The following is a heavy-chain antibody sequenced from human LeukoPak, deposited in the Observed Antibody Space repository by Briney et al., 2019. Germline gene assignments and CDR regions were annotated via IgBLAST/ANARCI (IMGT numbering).Heavy chain of an antibody. D-gene: IGHD2-2*02. V-gene: IGHV3-33*01. CDR1: GFTFNNYG. CDR2: IWYDGSNK. Sequence: PGGSLRLSCAASGFTFNNYGMQWVRQAPRKGLEWVAVIWYDGSNKYYADSVKGRFTISRDIPKNTLYLQMNSLRAEDTAVYYCATHCSSTSCYMYWGQGTLVTVSS. CDR3: ATHCSSTSCYMY. J-gene: IGHJ4*02.